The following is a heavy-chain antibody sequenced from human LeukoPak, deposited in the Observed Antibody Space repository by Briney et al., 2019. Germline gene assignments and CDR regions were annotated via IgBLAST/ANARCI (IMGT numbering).Heavy chain of an antibody. V-gene: IGHV3-30*18. J-gene: IGHJ4*02. CDR1: GFTFSSYG. CDR3: AKDRGSYYSFDY. D-gene: IGHD1-26*01. Sequence: GRSLRLSCAASGFTFSSYGMHWVRQAPGKGLEWVAVISYDGSNKYYADSVKGRFTISRDNSKNTLYLQMNSLRAEDTAVYYCAKDRGSYYSFDYWGQGTLVTVSS. CDR2: ISYDGSNK.